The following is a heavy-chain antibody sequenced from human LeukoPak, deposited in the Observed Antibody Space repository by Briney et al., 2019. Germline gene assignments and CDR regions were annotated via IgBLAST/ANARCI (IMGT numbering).Heavy chain of an antibody. CDR2: ISGSGGST. V-gene: IGHV3-23*01. CDR3: AKENPVGSTNCFDY. CDR1: GFTFSNYA. Sequence: GGSLRLSCAASGFTFSNYAMSWVRQAPGKGLEWVSAISGSGGSTFYADSVKGRFTISRDNSKNTLYLQMNTLRAEDRAVYYCAKENPVGSTNCFDYWGQGTLVTVAS. D-gene: IGHD1-26*01. J-gene: IGHJ4*02.